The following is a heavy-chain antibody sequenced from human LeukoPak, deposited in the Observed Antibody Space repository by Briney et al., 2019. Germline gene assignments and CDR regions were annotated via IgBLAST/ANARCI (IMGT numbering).Heavy chain of an antibody. J-gene: IGHJ4*02. CDR3: ARGGSYNFDY. V-gene: IGHV4-59*12. CDR2: IYHSGST. CDR1: GVSISSYY. D-gene: IGHD1-26*01. Sequence: TSETLSLTCTVSGVSISSYYWSWIRQPPGKGLEWIGYIYHSGSTYYNPSLKSRVTISVDRSKNQFSLKLSSVTAADTAVYYCARGGSYNFDYWGQGTLVTVSS.